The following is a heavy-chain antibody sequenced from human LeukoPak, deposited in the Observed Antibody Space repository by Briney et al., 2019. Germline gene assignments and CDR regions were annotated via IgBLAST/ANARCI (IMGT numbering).Heavy chain of an antibody. V-gene: IGHV4-39*01. CDR2: IHYTGST. Sequence: SETLSLTCSVSGGSIDSGSYYWSWVRLPPEKGLEWIASIHYTGSTYYNPSLKSRSTISRDTPKNQFSLTLTSVIDADTAVYYCVRHVHSPSFDPWGQGTLVTVSS. CDR1: GGSIDSGSYY. CDR3: VRHVHSPSFDP. J-gene: IGHJ5*02.